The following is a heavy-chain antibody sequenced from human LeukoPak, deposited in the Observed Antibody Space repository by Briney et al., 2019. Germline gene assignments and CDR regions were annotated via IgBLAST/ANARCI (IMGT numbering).Heavy chain of an antibody. CDR2: INQGGSRL. CDR1: GFTYGRYW. D-gene: IGHD2-8*01. J-gene: IGHJ4*02. CDR3: ARLKDDVTKLDY. Sequence: GGSLRLSCAGSGFTYGRYWMSWVRQAPGKGLEWVASINQGGSRLHYLDSVTGRFIISRDDAQNSLFLQMTRLRVDDTAVYYCARLKDDVTKLDYWGQGTLVSVSS. V-gene: IGHV3-7*01.